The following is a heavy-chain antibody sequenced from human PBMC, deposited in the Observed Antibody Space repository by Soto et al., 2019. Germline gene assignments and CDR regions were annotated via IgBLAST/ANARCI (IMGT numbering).Heavy chain of an antibody. J-gene: IGHJ5*02. CDR1: GGSISSYY. D-gene: IGHD1-26*01. Sequence: PSEALALSCAVSGGSISSYYWSWIRQPPGKGLEWIGYIYYSGSTNYNPSLKSRVTISVDTSKNQFSLKLSSVTAADTAVYYCARVGVGATPEKWSEPWGQGTLVPVSS. CDR3: ARVGVGATPEKWSEP. CDR2: IYYSGST. V-gene: IGHV4-59*01.